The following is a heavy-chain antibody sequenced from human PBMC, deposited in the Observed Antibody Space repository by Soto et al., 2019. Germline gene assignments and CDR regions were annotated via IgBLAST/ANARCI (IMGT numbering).Heavy chain of an antibody. Sequence: GASVKVSCKASGGTFSSYGISWVRQAPGQGLEWMGGIIPIFGTANYAQKFQGRVTITADESTSTAYMELSSLRSEDTAVYYCARDRRDGYGYWGQGTLVTVSS. J-gene: IGHJ4*02. D-gene: IGHD5-12*01. CDR2: IIPIFGTA. V-gene: IGHV1-69*13. CDR3: ARDRRDGYGY. CDR1: GGTFSSYG.